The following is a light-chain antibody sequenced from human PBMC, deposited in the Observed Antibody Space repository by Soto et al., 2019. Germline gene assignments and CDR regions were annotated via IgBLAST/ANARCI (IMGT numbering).Light chain of an antibody. CDR3: QLRGGSPMI. V-gene: IGKV3-20*01. J-gene: IGKJ5*01. CDR2: GAS. CDR1: QSVSRR. Sequence: EVVLTQCPGTLCLSPGGRATLSCRASQSVSRRLAWYQQRPGQSPRLLISGASMRASGVPVRFIGSGSGTDFTLTITELEREDNEGCCGQLRGGSPMIFCLGTRLGSK.